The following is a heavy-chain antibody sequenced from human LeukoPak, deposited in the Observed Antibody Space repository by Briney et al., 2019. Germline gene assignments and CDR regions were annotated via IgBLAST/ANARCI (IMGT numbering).Heavy chain of an antibody. J-gene: IGHJ6*02. V-gene: IGHV3-23*01. CDR3: ARYCITTSCQDDNSYYGMDV. CDR2: ISDST. CDR1: GFTFTNAW. Sequence: GGSLRLSCAASGFTFTNAWMTWVRQAPGKGLEWVSAISDSTYYADSVKGRFTISRDNSKNTLYLLMNSLRAEDTALYFCARYCITTSCQDDNSYYGMDVWGQGTTVTVSS. D-gene: IGHD2-2*01.